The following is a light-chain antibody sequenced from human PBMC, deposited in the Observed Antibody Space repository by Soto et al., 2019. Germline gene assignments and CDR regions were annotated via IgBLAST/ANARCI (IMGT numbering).Light chain of an antibody. V-gene: IGLV2-8*01. CDR3: SSYAGSINLI. Sequence: QSVLTQPPSASGSPGQSVTIPCTGTSSDVGGYNYVSWYQQHPGEAPKLLIYEVSKRPSGVPDRFSGSKSGNTASLTVSGLQAEDEADYYCSSYAGSINLIFGGGTKVTVL. CDR2: EVS. CDR1: SSDVGGYNY. J-gene: IGLJ2*01.